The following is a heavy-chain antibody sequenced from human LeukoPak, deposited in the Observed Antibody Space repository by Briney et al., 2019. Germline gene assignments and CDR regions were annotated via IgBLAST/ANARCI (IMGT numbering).Heavy chain of an antibody. CDR1: VGSICSGSYY. CDR3: ARVGWGSAPYFDY. D-gene: IGHD3-16*01. J-gene: IGHJ4*02. V-gene: IGHV4-61*02. Sequence: KTSESLSLTCAVSVGSICSGSYYCSWVRHPAGKGLEWIVRIYTSVSTTYSPSLKSRVTISVDTSKNKFSLNLSSLTAADTAVYSCARVGWGSAPYFDYWGQGTLVTVSS. CDR2: IYTSVST.